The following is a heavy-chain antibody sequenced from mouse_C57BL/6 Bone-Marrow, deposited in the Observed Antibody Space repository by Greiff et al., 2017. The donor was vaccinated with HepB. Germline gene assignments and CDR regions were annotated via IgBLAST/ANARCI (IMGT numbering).Heavy chain of an antibody. J-gene: IGHJ4*01. D-gene: IGHD1-1*01. Sequence: EVMLVESGGGLVQPGGSLKLSCAASGFTFSDYYMYWVRQTPEKRLEWVAYISNGGGSTYYPDTVKGRFTISRDNAKNTLYLQMSRLKSEDTAMYYCARRDYYGSSPYAMDYWGQGTSVTVSS. CDR1: GFTFSDYY. CDR2: ISNGGGST. CDR3: ARRDYYGSSPYAMDY. V-gene: IGHV5-12*01.